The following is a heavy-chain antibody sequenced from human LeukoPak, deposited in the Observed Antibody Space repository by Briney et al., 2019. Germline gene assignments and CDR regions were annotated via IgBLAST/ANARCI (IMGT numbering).Heavy chain of an antibody. J-gene: IGHJ4*02. V-gene: IGHV4-61*01. D-gene: IGHD2-15*01. Sequence: SETLSLTCTVSGGSVSSGSSYWTWIRQPPGKGLEWIGYIYYSGSTNSNPSLKSRVTISVDTSKNQFSLKLSSVTAADTAVYYCARIHRYCSGGACYVLDNWGQGTLVAVSS. CDR2: IYYSGST. CDR3: ARIHRYCSGGACYVLDN. CDR1: GGSVSSGSSY.